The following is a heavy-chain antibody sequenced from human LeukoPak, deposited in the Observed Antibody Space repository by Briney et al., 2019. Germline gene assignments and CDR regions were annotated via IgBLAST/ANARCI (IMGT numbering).Heavy chain of an antibody. D-gene: IGHD2-21*02. CDR2: ISGTGSST. J-gene: IGHJ4*02. CDR3: ARDRFTLFYGLPDY. V-gene: IGHV3-48*01. Sequence: QPGGSLRLSCAASGFTFSTYNMNWVRQAPGKGLEWVSSISGTGSSTYYTDSVKGRFTISRDNAKNSLYLQMNSLRAEDTAVYYCARDRFTLFYGLPDYWGQGTLVTVSS. CDR1: GFTFSTYN.